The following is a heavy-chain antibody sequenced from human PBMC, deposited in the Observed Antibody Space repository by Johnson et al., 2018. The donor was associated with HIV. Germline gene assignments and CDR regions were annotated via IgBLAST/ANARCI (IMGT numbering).Heavy chain of an antibody. D-gene: IGHD1-20*01. CDR1: GFTVSSNY. J-gene: IGHJ3*02. CDR3: ARLGFYNWNGGGALDI. Sequence: VQLVESGGGVVRPGGFLRLSCAASGFTVSSNYMSWVRQAPGKGLEWVSVIYSGGSTYTADSVKGRFTISRDNSKNTLYLQMNSLRAEDTAVYYCARLGFYNWNGGGALDIWGQGTMVTVSS. V-gene: IGHV3-53*01. CDR2: IYSGGST.